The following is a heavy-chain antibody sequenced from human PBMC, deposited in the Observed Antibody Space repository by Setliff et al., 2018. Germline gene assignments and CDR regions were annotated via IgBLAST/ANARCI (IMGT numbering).Heavy chain of an antibody. D-gene: IGHD6-19*01. V-gene: IGHV4-4*07. Sequence: SETLSLTCTVSGGSISTYYWSWIRRPAGKGLEWIGRVFVSGSTNYNPSLKSRVTMSVDTSKNQFSLKLTSVTAADTAMYYCARDTSSDWAAWFDPWSQGVLVTVSS. CDR3: ARDTSSDWAAWFDP. CDR1: GGSISTYY. CDR2: VFVSGST. J-gene: IGHJ5*02.